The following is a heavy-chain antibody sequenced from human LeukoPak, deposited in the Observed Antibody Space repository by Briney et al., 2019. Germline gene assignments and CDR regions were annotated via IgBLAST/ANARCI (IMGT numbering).Heavy chain of an antibody. CDR1: GGSISSSSYY. V-gene: IGHV4-39*01. J-gene: IGHJ4*02. CDR3: ARQHGSGSYYNWRGKYYFDY. D-gene: IGHD3-10*01. Sequence: ASQTLSLTCTVPGGSISSSSYYWGWIRQPPGKGLEWIGSIYYSGSTYYNPSLKSRVTISVDTSKNQFSLKLSSVTAADTAVYYCARQHGSGSYYNWRGKYYFDYWGQGTLVTVSS. CDR2: IYYSGST.